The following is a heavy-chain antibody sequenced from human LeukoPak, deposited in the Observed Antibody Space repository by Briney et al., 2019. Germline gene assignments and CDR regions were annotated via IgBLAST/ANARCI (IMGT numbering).Heavy chain of an antibody. Sequence: SVKVSCKASGGTFSSYAISWVRQAPGQGLEWMGRIIPIFGTANYAQKFQGRVTITTDESTSTAYMELSSLRSEDTAVYYCARERDYYYYMDVWGKGSTVTVSS. J-gene: IGHJ6*03. CDR1: GGTFSSYA. CDR2: IIPIFGTA. CDR3: ARERDYYYYMDV. V-gene: IGHV1-69*05.